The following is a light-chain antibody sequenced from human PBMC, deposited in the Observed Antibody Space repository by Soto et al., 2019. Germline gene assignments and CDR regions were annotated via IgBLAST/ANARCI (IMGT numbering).Light chain of an antibody. CDR1: QSVSSSY. CDR3: QQYGSSPPVT. Sequence: EIVLTQSPGTLSLSPGERATLSCMASQSVSSSYLAWYQQKPGQAPRLLIYGASSRATGIPDRFSGSGSGTEFTLTISRLEPEDFAVYYCQQYGSSPPVTFGQGTKVEIK. V-gene: IGKV3-20*01. J-gene: IGKJ1*01. CDR2: GAS.